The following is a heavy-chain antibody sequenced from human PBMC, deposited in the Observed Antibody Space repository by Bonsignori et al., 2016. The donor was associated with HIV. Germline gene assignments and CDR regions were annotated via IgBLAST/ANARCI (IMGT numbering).Heavy chain of an antibody. V-gene: IGHV3-23*01. J-gene: IGHJ3*01. CDR1: GFTFSSYV. CDR3: AKSRLVGYRGYSLADA. Sequence: EVQLLESGGGLVQPGGSLRLSCAASGFTFSSYVVNWVRQAPGKGLEWVSGISGGGNSDYADSVKGRFIISRDNGKNTLYLQMNSLRAEDTAVYYCAKSRLVGYRGYSLADA. CDR2: ISGGGNS. D-gene: IGHD5-12*01.